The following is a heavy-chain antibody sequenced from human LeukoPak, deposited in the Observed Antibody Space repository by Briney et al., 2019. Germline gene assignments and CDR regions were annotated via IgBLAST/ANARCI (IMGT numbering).Heavy chain of an antibody. CDR2: IRYDGSNK. CDR3: ATPFPGIAAAGRGLFDY. D-gene: IGHD6-13*01. Sequence: GGSLRLSCVASGFDFKSHDMIWVRQAPGKGLEWVAFIRYDGSNKYYADSVKGRFTISRDNSKNTLYLQMNSLRAEDTAVYYCATPFPGIAAAGRGLFDYWGQGTLVTVSS. CDR1: GFDFKSHD. V-gene: IGHV3-30*02. J-gene: IGHJ4*02.